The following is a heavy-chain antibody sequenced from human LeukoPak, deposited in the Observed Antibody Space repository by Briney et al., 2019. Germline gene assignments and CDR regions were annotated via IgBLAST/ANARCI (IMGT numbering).Heavy chain of an antibody. CDR3: GRVDLRTFHHNYYMDV. J-gene: IGHJ6*03. V-gene: IGHV3-7*01. CDR2: INEDGSEK. CDR1: GFTFSNYW. D-gene: IGHD1-14*01. Sequence: GGSLRLSCAASGFTFSNYWMGWVRQAPGKGLEWVVNINEDGSEKYYVDSVKGRFTISRDNAKKSLYLQMNSLRAEDTAVHYCGRVDLRTFHHNYYMDVWGKGTTVTVSS.